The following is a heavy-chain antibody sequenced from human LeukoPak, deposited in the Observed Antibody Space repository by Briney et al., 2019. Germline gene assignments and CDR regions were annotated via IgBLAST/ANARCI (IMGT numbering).Heavy chain of an antibody. CDR2: INHSGSS. Sequence: SETLSLTCGVYGGSLSGYYWTWIRQPPGKGLEWIGEINHSGSSDYNPSLKSRVTISVDTSKNQFSLKLSSVTAADTAVYYCARHSSELLWFGSPAYMDVWGKGTTVTISS. V-gene: IGHV4-34*01. J-gene: IGHJ6*03. CDR3: ARHSSELLWFGSPAYMDV. CDR1: GGSLSGYY. D-gene: IGHD3-10*01.